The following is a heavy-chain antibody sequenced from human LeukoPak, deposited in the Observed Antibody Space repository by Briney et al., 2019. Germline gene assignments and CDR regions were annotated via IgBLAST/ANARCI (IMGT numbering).Heavy chain of an antibody. Sequence: PSETLSLTCTVSGGSISSYYWSWIRQPAGQGLEWIGRIYTSGSTNYNPSLKSGVTMSVDTSKNQFSLKLSSVTAAETVLYYCARPIGDYGSGSYYVKHDAFDIWGQGTMVTVSS. D-gene: IGHD3-10*01. V-gene: IGHV4-4*07. CDR3: ARPIGDYGSGSYYVKHDAFDI. CDR1: GGSISSYY. J-gene: IGHJ3*02. CDR2: IYTSGST.